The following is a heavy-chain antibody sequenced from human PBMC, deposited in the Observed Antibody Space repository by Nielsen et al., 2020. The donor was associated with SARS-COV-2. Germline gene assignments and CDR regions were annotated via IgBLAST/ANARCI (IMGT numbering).Heavy chain of an antibody. J-gene: IGHJ4*02. CDR2: IWYDGGNK. CDR1: GFTFSSYG. Sequence: GESLKISCAASGFTFSSYGMHWVRQAPGKGLEWVAVIWYDGGNKYYADSVKGRFTISRDNSKNTLYLQMNSLRAEDTAVYYCAKDRIKAMDYWGQGTLVTVSS. V-gene: IGHV3-30*02. CDR3: AKDRIKAMDY. D-gene: IGHD5-18*01.